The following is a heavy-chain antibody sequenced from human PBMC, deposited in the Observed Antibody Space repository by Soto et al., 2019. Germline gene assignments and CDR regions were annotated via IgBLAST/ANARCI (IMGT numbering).Heavy chain of an antibody. Sequence: QITLKESGPTLVKPTQTLTLTCTFSGFSLSTSGVGVGWIRQPPGKALEGLVIIYWDDDKRYSPSLGSRLTISKDTSKHQVVLIMTNVGPEDTATYFCAHRRIGVSQWNYGDFDYWGQGILVTVSS. J-gene: IGHJ4*02. CDR2: IYWDDDK. D-gene: IGHD3-3*01. CDR1: GFSLSTSGVG. V-gene: IGHV2-5*02. CDR3: AHRRIGVSQWNYGDFDY.